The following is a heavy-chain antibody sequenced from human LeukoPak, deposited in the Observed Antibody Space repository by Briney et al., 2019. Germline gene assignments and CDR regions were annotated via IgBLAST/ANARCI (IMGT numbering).Heavy chain of an antibody. CDR2: ISSSSSCI. Sequence: GGSLRLSCAASGFTFSSYSMNWVRQAPGKGLEWVSSISSSSSCIYYADSVKGRFTISRDNAKNSLYLQMNSLRAEDTAVYYCAKFFSGWFDPWGQGTLVTVSS. J-gene: IGHJ5*02. D-gene: IGHD3-3*01. V-gene: IGHV3-21*01. CDR1: GFTFSSYS. CDR3: AKFFSGWFDP.